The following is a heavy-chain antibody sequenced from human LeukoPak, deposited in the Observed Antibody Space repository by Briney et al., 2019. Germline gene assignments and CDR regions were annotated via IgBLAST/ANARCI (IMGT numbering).Heavy chain of an antibody. CDR1: GGSISSYY. Sequence: SETPSLTCTVSGGSISSYYWSWIRQPPGKGLEWIGYIYYSGSTNYNPSLKSRVTISVDTSKNQFSLKLSSVTAADTAVYYCARDPPRDGDEFRDWCFDLWGRGTLVTVSS. J-gene: IGHJ2*01. CDR2: IYYSGST. V-gene: IGHV4-59*01. CDR3: ARDPPRDGDEFRDWCFDL. D-gene: IGHD2-21*01.